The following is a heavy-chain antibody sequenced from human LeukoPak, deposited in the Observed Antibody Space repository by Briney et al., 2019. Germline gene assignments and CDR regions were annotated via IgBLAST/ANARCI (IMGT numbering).Heavy chain of an antibody. Sequence: GGSLRLSCAASGLTFSSYAMSWVRQAPGKGLEWVSAISGSGDSTYYADSVKGRFTISRDNSKNTLYLQMNSLRAEDTAVYYCAKDLDIVVVPAATYPWGQGTLVTVSS. J-gene: IGHJ5*02. CDR3: AKDLDIVVVPAATYP. CDR1: GLTFSSYA. V-gene: IGHV3-23*01. CDR2: ISGSGDST. D-gene: IGHD2-2*01.